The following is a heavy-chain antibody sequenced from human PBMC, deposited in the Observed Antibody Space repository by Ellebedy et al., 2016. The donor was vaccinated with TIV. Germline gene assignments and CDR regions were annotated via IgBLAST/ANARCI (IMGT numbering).Heavy chain of an antibody. V-gene: IGHV3-21*01. CDR2: ISSSSSYI. Sequence: GESLKISXAASGFTFSSYTMNWVRQPPGKGLEWVSSISSSSSYISYADSVKGRFTISRDNAKNSLYLQMNSLRAEDTAVYYCARVAGYYDSSGYYPGAFDIWGQGTMVTVSS. CDR3: ARVAGYYDSSGYYPGAFDI. CDR1: GFTFSSYT. D-gene: IGHD3-22*01. J-gene: IGHJ3*02.